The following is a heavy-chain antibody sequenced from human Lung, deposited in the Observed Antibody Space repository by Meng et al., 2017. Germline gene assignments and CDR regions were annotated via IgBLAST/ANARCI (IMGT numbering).Heavy chain of an antibody. CDR1: GGSFSDYY. D-gene: IGHD4-11*01. Sequence: VQLQPWAEVLLKPSETLSLTCVVSGGSFSDYYWSWIRQPPGKGLEWIGEINHSGSTNYNPSLESQATISVDTSQNNLSLKLSSVTAADSAVYYCARGPTTMAHDFDYWGQGTLVTVSS. J-gene: IGHJ4*02. V-gene: IGHV4-34*01. CDR2: INHSGST. CDR3: ARGPTTMAHDFDY.